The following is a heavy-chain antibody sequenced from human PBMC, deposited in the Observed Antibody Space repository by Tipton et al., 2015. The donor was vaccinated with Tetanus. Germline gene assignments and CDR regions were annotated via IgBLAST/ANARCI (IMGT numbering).Heavy chain of an antibody. V-gene: IGHV3-33*01. D-gene: IGHD5-24*01. CDR2: IWYDGSNK. CDR3: AREDPKAATISDY. Sequence: SLRLSCAASGFTFSSYGMHWVRQAPGKGLEWVAVIWYDGSNKYYADSVKGRFTISRDNSKNTLYLQMNSLRAEDTAVYYCAREDPKAATISDYWGQGTLVTVSS. J-gene: IGHJ4*02. CDR1: GFTFSSYG.